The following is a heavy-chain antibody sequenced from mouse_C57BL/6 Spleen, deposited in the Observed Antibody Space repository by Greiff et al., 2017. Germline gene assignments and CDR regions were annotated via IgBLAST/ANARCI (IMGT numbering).Heavy chain of an antibody. CDR1: GYTFTSYW. Sequence: QVQLQQPGAELVKPGASVKLSCKASGYTFTSYWMHWVKQRPGQGLEWIGMIHPNSGSTNYNEKFKSKATLTVDKSSSTAYMQLSSLTSEDSAVYYCAEGAGTSKGGFAYWGQGTLVTVSA. D-gene: IGHD4-1*01. CDR3: AEGAGTSKGGFAY. CDR2: IHPNSGST. J-gene: IGHJ3*01. V-gene: IGHV1-64*01.